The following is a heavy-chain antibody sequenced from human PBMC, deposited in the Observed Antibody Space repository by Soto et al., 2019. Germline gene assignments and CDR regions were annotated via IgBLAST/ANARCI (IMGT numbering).Heavy chain of an antibody. CDR3: ARGSGYDYAYYGLDV. CDR2: ISAYNGNT. V-gene: IGHV1-18*01. CDR1: GYTFTSYD. Sequence: QVQLVQSGAEVKKPGASVKVSCKASGYTFTSYDISWVRQAPGQGLEWMGGISAYNGNTNCAQERQGRVTITTDTSTSTADMELRSLRSDDTAVYYCARGSGYDYAYYGLDVWGQGTTVTVSS. J-gene: IGHJ6*02. D-gene: IGHD5-12*01.